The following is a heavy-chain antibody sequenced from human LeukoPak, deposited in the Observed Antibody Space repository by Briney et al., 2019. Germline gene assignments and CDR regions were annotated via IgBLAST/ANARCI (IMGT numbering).Heavy chain of an antibody. CDR1: GFTFGDYA. CDR3: VRVVTRVIFDY. D-gene: IGHD5-18*01. Sequence: GGSLRLSCTASGFTFGDYAMSWVRQAPGKGLEWVGFIRSKAYGGTTEYAASVKGRFTISRDDSKSIAYLQMNSLKTEDTAVYYCVRVVTRVIFDYWGQGTLATVSS. CDR2: IRSKAYGGTT. V-gene: IGHV3-49*04. J-gene: IGHJ4*02.